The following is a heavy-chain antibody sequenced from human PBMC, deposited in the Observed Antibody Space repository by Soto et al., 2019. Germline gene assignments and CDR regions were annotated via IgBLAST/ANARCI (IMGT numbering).Heavy chain of an antibody. CDR3: ARDPNGDYIGAFDI. CDR2: IWGSGDVT. V-gene: IGHV3-23*01. CDR1: KFTFRNYA. J-gene: IGHJ3*02. Sequence: VQLLESGGGLVQPGGSLRLSCATSKFTFRNYAMTWVRQAPGKGLQWVSSIWGSGDVTNYADSVRGRFTISRDSSKNTLYLQMNSLRAEDTAVYYCARDPNGDYIGAFDIWGQGIMVTVSS. D-gene: IGHD4-17*01.